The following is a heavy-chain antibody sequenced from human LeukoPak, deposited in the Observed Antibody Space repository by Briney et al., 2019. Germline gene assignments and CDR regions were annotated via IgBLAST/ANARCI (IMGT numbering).Heavy chain of an antibody. CDR3: ARGSLYLGVVPYMGV. D-gene: IGHD2-15*01. CDR2: ISSSGSTI. J-gene: IGHJ6*03. CDR1: GFTFSSYE. V-gene: IGHV3-48*03. Sequence: GGSLRLSCAASGFTFSSYEMNWVRQAPGKGLEWVSYISSSGSTIYYADSVKGRFTISRDNAKNSLYLQMNSLRAEDTAVYNCARGSLYLGVVPYMGVWGKGTTVTVSS.